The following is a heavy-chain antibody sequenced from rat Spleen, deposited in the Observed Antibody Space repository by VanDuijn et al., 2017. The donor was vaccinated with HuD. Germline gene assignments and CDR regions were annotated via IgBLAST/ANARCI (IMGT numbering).Heavy chain of an antibody. V-gene: IGHV3-1*01. D-gene: IGHD1-11*01. CDR1: GYSITSNY. CDR2: ISYSGST. J-gene: IGHJ2*01. CDR3: ARSWGGYSAYYFDY. Sequence: EVQLQESGPGLVKPSQSLSLTCSVTGYSITSNYWGWIRKFPGNKMEWMGYISYSGSTSYNPSLKSRISITRDTSKNQFFLQLNSVTTEDTATYYCARSWGGYSAYYFDYWGQGVMVTVSS.